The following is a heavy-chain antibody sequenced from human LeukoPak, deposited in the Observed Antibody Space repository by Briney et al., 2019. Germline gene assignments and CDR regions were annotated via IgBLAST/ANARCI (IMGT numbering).Heavy chain of an antibody. V-gene: IGHV1-2*02. CDR1: GYTFTLYY. D-gene: IGHD1-26*01. Sequence: GAAVTVSYKASGYTFTLYYMHWVRQAPGQGLEWMGWINPNSGGTKYAQKFQGRVTMTRDTSISTAYMELSRLRSEDTAVYYCARASVGATPFDYWGQGTLVTVSS. J-gene: IGHJ4*02. CDR2: INPNSGGT. CDR3: ARASVGATPFDY.